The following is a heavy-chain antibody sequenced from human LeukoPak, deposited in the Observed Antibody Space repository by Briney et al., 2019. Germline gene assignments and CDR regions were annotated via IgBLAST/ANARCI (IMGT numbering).Heavy chain of an antibody. CDR1: GYTLTELS. V-gene: IGHV1-24*01. CDR3: ATDLSVGDYLWFDP. CDR2: FGPEDGET. Sequence: ASVKVSCKVSGYTLTELSMHWVRQAPGKGLEWMGGFGPEDGETIYAQKFQGRVTMTEDTSTDTAYMELSSLRSEDTAVYYCATDLSVGDYLWFDPWGQGTLVTVSS. J-gene: IGHJ5*02. D-gene: IGHD4-17*01.